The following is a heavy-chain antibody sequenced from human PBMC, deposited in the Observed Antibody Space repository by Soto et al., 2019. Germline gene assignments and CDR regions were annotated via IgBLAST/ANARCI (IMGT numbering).Heavy chain of an antibody. CDR1: GFTFSSYA. Sequence: QVPLVESGGGVVQPGRSLRLSCAASGFTFSSYAMHWVRQAPGKGLEWVAVISYDGSNKYYADSVKGRFTISRDNSKXXLYLQMNSLRAEGTAVYYWARPLWRDDDNWGYFDLWGRGTLVTVSS. D-gene: IGHD1-1*01. J-gene: IGHJ2*01. CDR3: ARPLWRDDDNWGYFDL. CDR2: ISYDGSNK. V-gene: IGHV3-30-3*01.